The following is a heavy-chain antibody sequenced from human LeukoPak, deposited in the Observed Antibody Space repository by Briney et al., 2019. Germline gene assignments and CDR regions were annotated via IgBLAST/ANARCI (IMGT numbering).Heavy chain of an antibody. CDR1: GFTLSTYP. CDR2: MSGSGGST. D-gene: IGHD6-19*01. Sequence: GGSLRLSCAASGFTLSTYPMSWVRQAPGKGLEWVSGMSGSGGSTYYADFVKGRFTISRDNSKNTLYLQMNTLRAEDTAVYYCAKDARRTNGWYFFDYWGQGTLVTVSS. CDR3: AKDARRTNGWYFFDY. V-gene: IGHV3-23*01. J-gene: IGHJ4*02.